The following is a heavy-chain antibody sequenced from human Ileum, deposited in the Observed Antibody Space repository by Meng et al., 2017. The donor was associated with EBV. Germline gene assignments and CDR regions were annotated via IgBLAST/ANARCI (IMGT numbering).Heavy chain of an antibody. D-gene: IGHD5/OR15-5a*01. Sequence: GQLVESGGGLLKPGGSLRLSCTASGFTFSDYGMHWVRQAPGKGLEWVAVISYDGSTKYYVDSVKGRFTISRDNSKSTLYLQMNSLRDEDTAVYYCAKEEVSRRFDYWGQGTLVTVSS. CDR3: AKEEVSRRFDY. CDR1: GFTFSDYG. V-gene: IGHV3-30*18. J-gene: IGHJ4*02. CDR2: ISYDGSTK.